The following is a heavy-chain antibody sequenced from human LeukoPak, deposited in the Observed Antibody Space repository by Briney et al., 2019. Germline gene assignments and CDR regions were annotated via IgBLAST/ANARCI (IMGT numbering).Heavy chain of an antibody. CDR2: IYYSGST. CDR3: AREDSSGWYSHRGYNWFDP. Sequence: SETLSLTCTVSGGSISSSSYYWGWIRQPPGKGLEWIGSIYYSGSTYYNPSLKSRVTISVDTSKNQFSLKLSSVTAADTAVYYCAREDSSGWYSHRGYNWFDPWGQGTLVTVSS. CDR1: GGSISSSSYY. J-gene: IGHJ5*02. V-gene: IGHV4-39*07. D-gene: IGHD6-19*01.